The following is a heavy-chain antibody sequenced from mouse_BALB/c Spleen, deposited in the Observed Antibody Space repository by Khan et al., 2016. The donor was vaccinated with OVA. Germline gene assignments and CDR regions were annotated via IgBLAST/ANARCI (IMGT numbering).Heavy chain of an antibody. D-gene: IGHD1-1*01. Sequence: VQLQESGAELVKPGASVKLSCKASGYTFTSFDINWVRQRPEQGLEWIGWIFPGDVSTKNNEKFKGKATLTIEKSSSTAYMQVSRLTSEDAAVYFFARGRYYRSNPLLDFWCHATSVTVSS. J-gene: IGHJ4*01. CDR2: IFPGDVST. CDR3: ARGRYYRSNPLLDF. CDR1: GYTFTSFD. V-gene: IGHV1-85*01.